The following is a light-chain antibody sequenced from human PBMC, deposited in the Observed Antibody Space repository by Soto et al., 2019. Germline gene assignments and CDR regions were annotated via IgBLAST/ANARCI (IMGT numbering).Light chain of an antibody. V-gene: IGKV3-20*01. CDR1: QSVSSSY. CDR2: GAS. J-gene: IGKJ2*01. CDR3: QQYCSSQYT. Sequence: EIVLTQSPASLSLSPGERATLSCRASQSVSSSYLAWYQHKPGQAPRLLIYGASSRATGIPDRFSGSGSGTDFTLTISRLEPEDFAVYYCQQYCSSQYTFGQGTKLEIK.